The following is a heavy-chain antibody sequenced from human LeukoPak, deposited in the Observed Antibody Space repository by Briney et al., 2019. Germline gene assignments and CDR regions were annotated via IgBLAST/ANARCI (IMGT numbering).Heavy chain of an antibody. CDR2: INPNSGGT. J-gene: IGHJ5*02. V-gene: IGHV1-2*02. CDR1: GYTFTGYY. CDR3: ARVLARYCSSGSCYAFWFDP. Sequence: ASVKVSCKASGYTFTGYYMHWVRQAPGQGLEWMGWINPNSGGTNYAQKFQGRVTMTRDTSISTAYMELSRLRSDDTAVYYCARVLARYCSSGSCYAFWFDPWGQGTLVTVSS. D-gene: IGHD2-15*01.